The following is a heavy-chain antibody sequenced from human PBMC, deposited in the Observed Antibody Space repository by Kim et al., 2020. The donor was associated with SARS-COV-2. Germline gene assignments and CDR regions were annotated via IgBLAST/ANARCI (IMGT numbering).Heavy chain of an antibody. D-gene: IGHD5-18*01. V-gene: IGHV4-59*13. CDR1: GGSISGYY. Sequence: SETLSLTCTVFGGSISGYYWSWIRQPPGKGLEWIAYIYNSGSSNYNPSLKSRVTISVDTSKKQFSLKLSSVTAADTAVYYCARGGYSYGVFDAFDIWGQGTMVTVSS. CDR3: ARGGYSYGVFDAFDI. CDR2: IYNSGSS. J-gene: IGHJ3*02.